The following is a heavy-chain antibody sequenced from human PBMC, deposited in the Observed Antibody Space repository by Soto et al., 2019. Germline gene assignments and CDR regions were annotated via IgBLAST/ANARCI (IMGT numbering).Heavy chain of an antibody. CDR2: INPSGGST. D-gene: IGHD2-2*01. Sequence: AASVKVSCKASGYTFTRYYMHWVRPAPGQGLEWMGIINPSGGSTSYAQKFQGRVTMTRDTSTSTVYMELSSLRSEDTAVYYCARVSPMYHAFDIWGQGTMVTVSS. V-gene: IGHV1-46*01. J-gene: IGHJ3*02. CDR1: GYTFTRYY. CDR3: ARVSPMYHAFDI.